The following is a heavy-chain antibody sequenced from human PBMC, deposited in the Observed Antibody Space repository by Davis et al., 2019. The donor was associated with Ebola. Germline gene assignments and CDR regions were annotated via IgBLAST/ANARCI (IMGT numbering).Heavy chain of an antibody. V-gene: IGHV1-69*13. D-gene: IGHD1-26*01. CDR3: AREGGSYEVNWFDP. Sequence: AASVKVSCKASGGTFSSYAISWVRQAPGQGLEWMGGIIPIFGTANYAQKFQGRVTITADESTSTAYMELSSLRSEDTAVYYCAREGGSYEVNWFDPWGQGTLVTVSS. J-gene: IGHJ5*02. CDR2: IIPIFGTA. CDR1: GGTFSSYA.